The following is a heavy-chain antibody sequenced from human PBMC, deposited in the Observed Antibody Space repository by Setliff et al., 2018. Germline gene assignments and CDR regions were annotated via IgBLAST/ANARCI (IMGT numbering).Heavy chain of an antibody. D-gene: IGHD2-8*01. V-gene: IGHV3-30*03. CDR3: ARGHCTTISCFLDH. J-gene: IGHJ4*02. Sequence: GGSLRLSCGAAGFTFGGYGMHWVRQAPGKGLEWVAIISHEGSTKYYADSVKGRFAISRDNSKNTVYLQLDSLRPDDTAFYYCARGHCTTISCFLDHWGQGIMVTVSS. CDR1: GFTFGGYG. CDR2: ISHEGSTK.